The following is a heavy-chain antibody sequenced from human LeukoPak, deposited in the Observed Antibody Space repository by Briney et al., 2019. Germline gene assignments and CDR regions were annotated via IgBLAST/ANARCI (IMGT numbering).Heavy chain of an antibody. J-gene: IGHJ4*02. V-gene: IGHV3-30*02. CDR2: IKSDGSYK. D-gene: IGHD6-19*01. CDR3: ATGPYSTGWYFDY. CDR1: PLSRDG. Sequence: GGSLRLSCAPLSRDGMHWVRQAPGKGLEWVASIKSDGSYKFYADSVKGRFTISRDNSKNTLYLQMNSLRAEDTAVYYCATGPYSTGWYFDYWGQGTLVTVSS.